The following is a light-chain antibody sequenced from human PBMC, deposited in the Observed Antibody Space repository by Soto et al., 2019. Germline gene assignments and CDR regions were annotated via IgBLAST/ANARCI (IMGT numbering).Light chain of an antibody. Sequence: QSVLTQPPSVSGSPGQRVAISCTGSSSNIGAGFDVHWYQQFPGTAPKLLIYDNNNRPPGVPDRFSGSKSGTSASLAITGLQAEDEADYYCQSYDSSLSAVVFGGGTKLTVL. J-gene: IGLJ2*01. CDR1: SSNIGAGFD. CDR3: QSYDSSLSAVV. V-gene: IGLV1-40*01. CDR2: DNN.